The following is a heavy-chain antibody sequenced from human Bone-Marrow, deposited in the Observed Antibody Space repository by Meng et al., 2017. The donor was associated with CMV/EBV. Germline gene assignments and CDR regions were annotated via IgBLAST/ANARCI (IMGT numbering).Heavy chain of an antibody. V-gene: IGHV1-18*01. CDR3: ARAISFRDYWSGYLAYYFDY. J-gene: IGHJ4*02. CDR2: ISAYNGNT. Sequence: ASVKVSCKASGYTFTSYGISWVRQAPGQGLEWMGWISAYNGNTNYAQKLQGRVTMTTDTSTSTAYMELSGLRSDDTAVYYCARAISFRDYWSGYLAYYFDYWGQGTLVTVSS. CDR1: GYTFTSYG. D-gene: IGHD3-3*01.